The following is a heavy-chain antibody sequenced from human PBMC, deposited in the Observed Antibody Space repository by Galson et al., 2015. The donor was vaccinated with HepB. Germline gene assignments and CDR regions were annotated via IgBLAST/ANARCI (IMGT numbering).Heavy chain of an antibody. CDR2: IKPNSGAT. Sequence: SVKVSCKASGYTFTGYYMHWVRQAPGQGLEWMGWIKPNSGATKYAQKFQGRVTLTTETSINTAYMEMGRLGSDDTAIYYCASVERYFDSNYYGMDGWGQGTTFTVSS. CDR1: GYTFTGYY. CDR3: ASVERYFDSNYYGMDG. D-gene: IGHD3-9*01. J-gene: IGHJ6*02. V-gene: IGHV1-2*02.